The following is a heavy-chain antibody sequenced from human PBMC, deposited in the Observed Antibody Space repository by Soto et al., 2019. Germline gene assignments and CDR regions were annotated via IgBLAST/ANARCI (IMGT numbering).Heavy chain of an antibody. CDR1: GYTFTSYD. V-gene: IGHV1-8*01. Sequence: ASVKVSCKASGYTFTSYDINWLRQATGQGLEWMGWMNPNSGNTGYAQKFQGRVTMTRNTSTSTVYMELSSLRSEDTAVYYCARDRVVVTATPDYFDYWGPGTQVTVSS. D-gene: IGHD2-21*02. CDR3: ARDRVVVTATPDYFDY. J-gene: IGHJ4*02. CDR2: MNPNSGNT.